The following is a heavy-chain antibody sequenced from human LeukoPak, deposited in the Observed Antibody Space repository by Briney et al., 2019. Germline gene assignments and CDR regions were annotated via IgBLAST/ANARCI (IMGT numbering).Heavy chain of an antibody. CDR3: ARETKYYDILTGSAGYYMDV. V-gene: IGHV1-2*02. CDR1: GYTFTGYY. Sequence: ASVKVSCKASGYTFTGYYMHWVRQAPGQGLEWMGWINPNSGGTNYAQKLQGRVTMTTDTSTSTAYMELRSLRSDDTAVYYCARETKYYDILTGSAGYYMDVWGKGTTVTISS. CDR2: INPNSGGT. J-gene: IGHJ6*03. D-gene: IGHD3-9*01.